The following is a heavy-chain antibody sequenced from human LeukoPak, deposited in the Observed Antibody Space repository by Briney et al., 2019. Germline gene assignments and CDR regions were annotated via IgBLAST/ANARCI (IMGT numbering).Heavy chain of an antibody. CDR3: ALVRDY. J-gene: IGHJ4*02. Sequence: GGSLRLSCATSGFTFSSHAMSWVRQAPGKGLEWVSVFSGSGGSTYYADSVKGRFTISRDNAKNMLYLEMNSLRAEDTAVYYCALVRDYWGQGMLGTVSS. CDR2: FSGSGGST. CDR1: GFTFSSHA. V-gene: IGHV3-23*01. D-gene: IGHD6-6*01.